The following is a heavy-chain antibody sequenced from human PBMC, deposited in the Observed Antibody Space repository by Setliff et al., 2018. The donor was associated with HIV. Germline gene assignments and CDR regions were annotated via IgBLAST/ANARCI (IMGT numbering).Heavy chain of an antibody. CDR2: IYYSGST. J-gene: IGHJ4*02. V-gene: IGHV4-59*01. CDR3: AREIYGGNSRPFDY. D-gene: IGHD4-17*01. Sequence: SETLSLTCTVSGGSITSYFWSWIRQPPGKGLEWIGYIYYSGSTNYSPSLKSRVAISVDTSKNQVSLKLSSVTAADTAVYYCAREIYGGNSRPFDYWGQGILVTVSS. CDR1: GGSITSYF.